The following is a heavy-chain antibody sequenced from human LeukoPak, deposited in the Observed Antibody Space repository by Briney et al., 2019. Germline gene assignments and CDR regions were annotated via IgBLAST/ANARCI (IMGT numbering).Heavy chain of an antibody. D-gene: IGHD3-22*01. CDR2: INPSGGST. V-gene: IGHV1-46*01. J-gene: IGHJ3*02. CDR3: ARDYAVVITSPLGGSRGLAFDI. Sequence: ASVKVSCKASGYTFTSYDINWVRQAPGQGLEWMGIINPSGGSTSYAQKFQGRVTMTRDTSTSTVYMELSSLRSEDTAVYYCARDYAVVITSPLGGSRGLAFDIWGQGTMVTVSS. CDR1: GYTFTSYD.